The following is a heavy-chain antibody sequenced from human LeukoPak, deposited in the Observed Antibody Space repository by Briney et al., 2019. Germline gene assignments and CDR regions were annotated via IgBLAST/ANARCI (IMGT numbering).Heavy chain of an antibody. CDR3: ARDKVLLWFGELNYYGMDV. D-gene: IGHD3-10*01. CDR2: ISYDGSNK. CDR1: GFTFSSYW. Sequence: GSLRLSCAASGFTFSSYWMHWVRQAPGKGLEWVAVISYDGSNKYYADSVEGRFTISRDNSKNTLYLQMNSLRAEDTAVYYCARDKVLLWFGELNYYGMDVWGQGTTVTVSS. J-gene: IGHJ6*02. V-gene: IGHV3-30-3*01.